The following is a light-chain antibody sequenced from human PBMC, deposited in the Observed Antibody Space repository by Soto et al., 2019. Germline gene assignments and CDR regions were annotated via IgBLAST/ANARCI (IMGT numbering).Light chain of an antibody. Sequence: EIVLTQSPGTLSLSPGERATLSRRASQSLYNNYLAWHQQKPGQAPRLLIYGASTRATGIPARFSGSGSGTEFTLTISSLQSEDFAVYYCQQYNDWWTFGQGTKVDIK. CDR2: GAS. CDR3: QQYNDWWT. CDR1: QSLYNN. J-gene: IGKJ1*01. V-gene: IGKV3-15*01.